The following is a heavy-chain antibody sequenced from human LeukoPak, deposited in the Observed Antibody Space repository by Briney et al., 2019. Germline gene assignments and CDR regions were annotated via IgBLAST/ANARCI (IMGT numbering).Heavy chain of an antibody. V-gene: IGHV4-34*01. CDR3: ARRISITMIVVVPGGAFDI. D-gene: IGHD3-22*01. J-gene: IGHJ3*02. Sequence: SETLSLTCAVYGGSFSGYYWSWIRQPPGKGLEWIGEINHSGSTNYNPSLKSRVTISVDTSKNQFSLKLSSVTAADTAVYYCARRISITMIVVVPGGAFDIWGQGTMVTVSS. CDR2: INHSGST. CDR1: GGSFSGYY.